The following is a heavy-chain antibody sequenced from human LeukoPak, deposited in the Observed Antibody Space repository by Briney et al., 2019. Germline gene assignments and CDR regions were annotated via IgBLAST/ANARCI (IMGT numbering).Heavy chain of an antibody. D-gene: IGHD3-10*01. CDR2: ISSSSSYI. V-gene: IGHV3-21*01. CDR1: GFTFSSYS. CDR3: ARYYYGSGTSFDP. J-gene: IGHJ5*02. Sequence: GGSLRLSCAASGFTFSSYSMNWVRQAPGKGLEWVSSISSSSSYIYYADSVKGRFTISRDNAKNSLYLQMSSLRAEDTAVFYCARYYYGSGTSFDPWGQGTLVTVSS.